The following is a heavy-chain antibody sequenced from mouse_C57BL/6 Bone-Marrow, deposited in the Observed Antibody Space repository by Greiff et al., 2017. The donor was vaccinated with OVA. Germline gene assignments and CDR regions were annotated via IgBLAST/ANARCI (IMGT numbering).Heavy chain of an antibody. CDR3: ARGYYGSSWGFAY. D-gene: IGHD1-1*01. Sequence: VQLKESGGGLVKPGGSLKLSCAASGFTFSSYAMSWVRQTPEKRLEWVATISDGGSYTYYPDNVKGRFTISRDNAKNNLYLQMSHLKSEDTAMYYCARGYYGSSWGFAYWGQGTLVTVSA. V-gene: IGHV5-4*01. CDR2: ISDGGSYT. CDR1: GFTFSSYA. J-gene: IGHJ3*01.